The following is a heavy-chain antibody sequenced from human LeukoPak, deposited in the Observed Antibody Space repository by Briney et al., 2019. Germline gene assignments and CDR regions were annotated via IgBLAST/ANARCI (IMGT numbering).Heavy chain of an antibody. D-gene: IGHD3-22*01. Sequence: GGSLRLSCAASGFTFDDYAMHWVRQAPGKGLEWVSGISWNSGSIGYADSVRGRFTISRDNAKNSLYLQMNSLRAEDTALYYCAKGRLLLEYYFDYWGQGTLVTVSS. CDR3: AKGRLLLEYYFDY. CDR1: GFTFDDYA. J-gene: IGHJ4*02. V-gene: IGHV3-9*01. CDR2: ISWNSGSI.